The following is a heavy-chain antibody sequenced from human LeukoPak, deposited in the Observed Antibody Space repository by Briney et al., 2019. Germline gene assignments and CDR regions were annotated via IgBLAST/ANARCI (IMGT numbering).Heavy chain of an antibody. CDR2: LWYDGSNK. Sequence: PGGSLRLSCAASGFTFSSYAMSWVRQAPGKGLEWVAVLWYDGSNKYYADSVKGRFSISRDNSKNMLFLEMNSLRGEDTGVYYCARDRSYYYYYGMDVWGQGTTVTVSS. J-gene: IGHJ6*02. CDR3: ARDRSYYYYYGMDV. CDR1: GFTFSSYA. V-gene: IGHV3-33*08.